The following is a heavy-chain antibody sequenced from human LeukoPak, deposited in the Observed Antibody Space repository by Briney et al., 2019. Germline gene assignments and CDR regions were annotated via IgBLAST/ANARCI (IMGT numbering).Heavy chain of an antibody. D-gene: IGHD3-3*01. CDR1: GYSISSDYY. Sequence: SETLSLTCTVSGYSISSDYYWGWIRQPPGKGLEWIGSIHHSGRTYYNPSLKSRVTISVDTSKNQFSLKLSSVTAADTAVYYCARDHLANLASRLFDPWGQGTLVAVSS. CDR2: IHHSGRT. CDR3: ARDHLANLASRLFDP. J-gene: IGHJ5*02. V-gene: IGHV4-38-2*02.